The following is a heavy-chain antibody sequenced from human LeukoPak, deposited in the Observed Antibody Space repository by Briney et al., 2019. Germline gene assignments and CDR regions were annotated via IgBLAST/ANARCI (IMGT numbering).Heavy chain of an antibody. D-gene: IGHD6-13*01. Sequence: ASVKVSCKASGGTFSSYAISWVRQAPGQGLEWMGGIIPIFGTANYAQKFQGRVTITTDESTSTAYMELSSLRSEDTAVYYCARVAVLAGYSSPYYFDYWGQGTLVTASS. V-gene: IGHV1-69*05. CDR2: IIPIFGTA. CDR3: ARVAVLAGYSSPYYFDY. J-gene: IGHJ4*02. CDR1: GGTFSSYA.